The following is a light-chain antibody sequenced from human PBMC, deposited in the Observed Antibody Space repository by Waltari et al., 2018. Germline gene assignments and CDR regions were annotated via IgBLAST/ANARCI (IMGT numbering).Light chain of an antibody. V-gene: IGKV3-20*01. CDR2: GAS. J-gene: IGKJ1*01. CDR1: QSVSRT. CDR3: QHYVRLPVT. Sequence: EIVLMQLPGTLSLSPGERATLACRTSQSVSRTLALDQQKPGQAPSLLIYGASTRATCIPERFSGGGSGTDFSLTISRLGPEDVAVYYCQHYVRLPVTFGQGTKVEIK.